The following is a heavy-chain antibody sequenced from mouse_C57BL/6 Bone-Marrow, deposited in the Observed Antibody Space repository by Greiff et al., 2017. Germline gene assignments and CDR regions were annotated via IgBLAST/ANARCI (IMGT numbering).Heavy chain of an antibody. J-gene: IGHJ4*01. Sequence: QVQLQQPGAELVMPGASVKLSCKASGYTFTSYWMHWVKQRPGQGLEWIGEIDPSDSYTNYNQKFKGKSTLTVDKSSSTAYMQLSSLTSEDSAVYYCARQNYYCSSPYYYAMDYWGQGTSVTVSS. V-gene: IGHV1-69*01. CDR3: ARQNYYCSSPYYYAMDY. D-gene: IGHD1-1*01. CDR2: IDPSDSYT. CDR1: GYTFTSYW.